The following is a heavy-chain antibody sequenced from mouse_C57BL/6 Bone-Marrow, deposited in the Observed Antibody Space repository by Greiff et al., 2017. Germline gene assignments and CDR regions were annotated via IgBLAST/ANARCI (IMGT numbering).Heavy chain of an antibody. J-gene: IGHJ4*01. CDR1: GFTFTDYY. CDR3: ARYTYGGAMDY. Sequence: EVKLMESGGGLVQPGGSLSLSCAASGFTFTDYYMSWVRQPPGKALEWLGFIRNKANGYTTEYSASVKGRFTISRDNSQSILYLQMNALRAEDSATYYCARYTYGGAMDYWGQGTSVTVSS. CDR2: IRNKANGYTT. V-gene: IGHV7-3*01. D-gene: IGHD1-1*01.